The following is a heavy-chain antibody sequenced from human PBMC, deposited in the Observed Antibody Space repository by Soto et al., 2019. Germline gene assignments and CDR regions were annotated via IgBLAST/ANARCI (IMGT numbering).Heavy chain of an antibody. Sequence: KASETLSLTCAVSGYSISSGYYWGWIRQPPGKGLEWIGSIYHSGSTYYNPSLKSRVTISVDTSKNQFSLKLSSVTAADTAMYYCATMSSSWSGFDYWGQGTLVTVS. D-gene: IGHD6-13*01. J-gene: IGHJ4*02. CDR3: ATMSSSWSGFDY. V-gene: IGHV4-38-2*01. CDR1: GYSISSGYY. CDR2: IYHSGST.